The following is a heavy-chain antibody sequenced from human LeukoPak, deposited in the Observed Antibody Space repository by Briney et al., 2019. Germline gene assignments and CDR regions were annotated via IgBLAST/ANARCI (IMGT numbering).Heavy chain of an antibody. D-gene: IGHD5-12*01. CDR3: ARDIAATGRINYFDY. CDR2: IYYSGST. Sequence: SETLSLTCTVSGGSISSSSYYWGWIRQPPGKGLEWIGSIYYSGSTYYNPSLKSRVTISVDTSKNQFSLKLSSVTAADTAVYYCARDIAATGRINYFDYWGQGTLVTVSS. J-gene: IGHJ4*02. V-gene: IGHV4-39*02. CDR1: GGSISSSSYY.